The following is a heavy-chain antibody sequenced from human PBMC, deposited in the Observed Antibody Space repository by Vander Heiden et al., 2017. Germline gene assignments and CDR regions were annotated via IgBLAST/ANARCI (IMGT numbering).Heavy chain of an antibody. V-gene: IGHV3-7*01. D-gene: IGHD2-21*02. Sequence: EVQLVECGVGLVPPGGSLRLSCQAPGFAFRRHWMGWVRQAPGKGLEWVANIKQDGSEKYYVNSVNGRLAISRDNAKNSLYLQMNSLVAEDTAVYYCARDDLRGDWSPMKYWGQGNLVIVSS. CDR1: GFAFRRHW. CDR3: ARDDLRGDWSPMKY. J-gene: IGHJ4*02. CDR2: IKQDGSEK.